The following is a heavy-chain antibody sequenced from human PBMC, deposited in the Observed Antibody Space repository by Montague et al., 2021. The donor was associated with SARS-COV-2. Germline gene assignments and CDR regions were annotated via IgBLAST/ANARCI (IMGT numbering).Heavy chain of an antibody. J-gene: IGHJ5*02. Sequence: SLRLSYAASGFTFSSYAMHWVRQAPGKGLEWVAVISYDGSNKYYADSVKGRFTISRDNSKNTLYLQMNSLRAEDTAVYYCARDRRYYDSSVYPGVAYNWFDPWGQGTLVTVSS. CDR1: GFTFSSYA. CDR3: ARDRRYYDSSVYPGVAYNWFDP. D-gene: IGHD3-22*01. CDR2: ISYDGSNK. V-gene: IGHV3-30-3*01.